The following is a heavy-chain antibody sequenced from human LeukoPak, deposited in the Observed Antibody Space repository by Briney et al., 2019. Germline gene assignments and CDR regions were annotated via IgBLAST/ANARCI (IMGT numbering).Heavy chain of an antibody. D-gene: IGHD3-3*01. J-gene: IGHJ4*02. Sequence: GGSLRLSCAASGFTFSSYGMHWVRQAPGKGLEWVAFIRYDGSNKYYADSVKGRFTISRDNSKNTLYLQMNSLRAEDTAVYYSAKDEGKTYYDFWSGYYPNEYYFDYWGQGTLVTVSS. CDR1: GFTFSSYG. CDR2: IRYDGSNK. CDR3: AKDEGKTYYDFWSGYYPNEYYFDY. V-gene: IGHV3-30*02.